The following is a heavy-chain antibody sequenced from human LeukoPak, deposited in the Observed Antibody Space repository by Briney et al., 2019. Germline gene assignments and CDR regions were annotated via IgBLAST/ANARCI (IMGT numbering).Heavy chain of an antibody. CDR2: INPNSGDR. V-gene: IGHV1-2*02. CDR3: ARPNGDFYNWFDP. Sequence: GASVKVSCKASGYTFTSYYIHWVRQAPGQGFEWMGWINPNSGDRNYAQRFQDRVTLTRDTSISTAYMELTNLRTDDTAIYYCARPNGDFYNWFDPWGQGTLVTVSS. D-gene: IGHD2-21*02. J-gene: IGHJ5*02. CDR1: GYTFTSYY.